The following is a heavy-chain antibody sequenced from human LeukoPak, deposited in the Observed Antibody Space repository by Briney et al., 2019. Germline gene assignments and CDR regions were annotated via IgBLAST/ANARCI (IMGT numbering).Heavy chain of an antibody. CDR2: IWYDGTNA. J-gene: IGHJ4*02. D-gene: IGHD3-3*01. CDR3: AKEIRFWSGIWNFDY. CDR1: GFSFNTYG. V-gene: IGHV3-33*06. Sequence: PGTSLRLACVASGFSFNTYGMHWVRQAPGKGLDWVAVIWYDGTNANYADSVKGRFTISRDNSKNMLYLQMNSLRAEDTAVYYCAKEIRFWSGIWNFDYWGQGTLVTVSS.